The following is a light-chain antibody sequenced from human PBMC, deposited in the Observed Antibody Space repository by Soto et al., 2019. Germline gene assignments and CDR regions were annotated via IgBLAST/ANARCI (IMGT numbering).Light chain of an antibody. Sequence: QSVLTQPPSVSGAPGQRVTISCTGSISNIGAGYDVHWYQQFPGTAPKLLIFGNSDRPSGVPDRFSGSKSGTSASLAITGLQAEDEADYFCQSYDSSPSTYVFGTGTKVTVL. CDR2: GNS. CDR1: ISNIGAGYD. V-gene: IGLV1-40*01. J-gene: IGLJ1*01. CDR3: QSYDSSPSTYV.